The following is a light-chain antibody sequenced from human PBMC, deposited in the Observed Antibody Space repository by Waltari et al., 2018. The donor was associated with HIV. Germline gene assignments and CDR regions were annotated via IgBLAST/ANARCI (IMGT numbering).Light chain of an antibody. Sequence: QSVLTQPPSVSGAPGQRVTISCSGNASNIGAGYVVQWYQQLPGRAPKVLIYGNSNRPSGVPDRFSGSKSGTSASLAITGLQAEDEAEYYCQSYDSTLTGWVFGGGTLLTVL. CDR1: ASNIGAGYV. V-gene: IGLV1-40*01. J-gene: IGLJ3*02. CDR3: QSYDSTLTGWV. CDR2: GNS.